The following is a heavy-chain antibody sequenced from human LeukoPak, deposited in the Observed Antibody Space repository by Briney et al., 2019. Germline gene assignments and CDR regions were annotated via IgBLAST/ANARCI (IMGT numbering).Heavy chain of an antibody. CDR2: IYYSGST. Sequence: SETLSLTCTVSGGSISSSSYYWGWIRQPPGKGLEWIGSIYYSGSTYYNPSLKSRVTISVDTSKNQFSLKLSSVTAADTAVYYCARDVVINYYYGMDVWGQGTTVTVSS. CDR3: ARDVVINYYYGMDV. J-gene: IGHJ6*02. CDR1: GGSISSSSYY. V-gene: IGHV4-39*02. D-gene: IGHD3-22*01.